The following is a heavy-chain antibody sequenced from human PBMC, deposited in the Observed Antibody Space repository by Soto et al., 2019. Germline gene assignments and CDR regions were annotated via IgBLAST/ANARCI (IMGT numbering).Heavy chain of an antibody. CDR1: GFTFSSYW. Sequence: GESLKISCAASGFTFSSYWMSWVRQAPGKGLEWVANIKQDGSEKYYVDSVKGRFTISRDNAKNSLYLQMNSPRAEDTAVYYCARVVWSGYGSWYYYYGMDVWGQGTTVTVSS. V-gene: IGHV3-7*01. CDR2: IKQDGSEK. J-gene: IGHJ6*02. CDR3: ARVVWSGYGSWYYYYGMDV. D-gene: IGHD5-12*01.